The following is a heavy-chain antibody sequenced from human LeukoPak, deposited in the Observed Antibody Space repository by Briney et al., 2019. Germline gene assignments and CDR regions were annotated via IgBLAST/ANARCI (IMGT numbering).Heavy chain of an antibody. CDR3: ARGNYVVSSYFDY. CDR1: GGSISSGGYY. V-gene: IGHV4-31*03. J-gene: IGHJ4*02. Sequence: SQTLSLTCTVSGGSISSGGYYWSWIRQHPGKGLEWIGYIYYSGSTYYNPSLKSRVTISVDTSKNQFSLKLSSVSAADTAVYYCARGNYVVSSYFDYWGQGTLVTVSS. D-gene: IGHD1-7*01. CDR2: IYYSGST.